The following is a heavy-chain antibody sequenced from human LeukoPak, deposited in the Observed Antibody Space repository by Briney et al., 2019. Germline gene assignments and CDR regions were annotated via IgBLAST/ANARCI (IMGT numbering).Heavy chain of an antibody. J-gene: IGHJ4*02. Sequence: GGSLRLSCAASGFTFSNAWMSWVRQAPGKGLEWVGRIKSKTDGGTTDYAAPVKVRFTISRDDSKSTAYLHMNSLRAEDTATYYCASLLGACSVPHCPPCPDYWGQGTLVAVSS. CDR1: GFTFSNAW. CDR3: ASLLGACSVPHCPPCPDY. CDR2: IKSKTDGGTT. D-gene: IGHD2-15*01. V-gene: IGHV3-15*01.